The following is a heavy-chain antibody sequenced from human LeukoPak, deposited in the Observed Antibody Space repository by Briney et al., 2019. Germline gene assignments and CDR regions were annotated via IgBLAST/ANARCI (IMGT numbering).Heavy chain of an antibody. V-gene: IGHV4-4*02. Sequence: SETLSLTCAVSGGSISSSNWWSWVRQPPGKGLEWIGEIYHSGSTNYNPSLKSRVTISVDKSKNQFSLKLSSVTAADTAVYYCACGSDSGSWSSFDYWGQGTLVTVSS. CDR3: ACGSDSGSWSSFDY. D-gene: IGHD6-13*01. CDR2: IYHSGST. J-gene: IGHJ4*02. CDR1: GGSISSSNW.